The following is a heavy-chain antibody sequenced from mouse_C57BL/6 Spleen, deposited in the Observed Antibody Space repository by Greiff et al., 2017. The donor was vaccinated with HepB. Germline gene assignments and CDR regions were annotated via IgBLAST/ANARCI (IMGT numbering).Heavy chain of an antibody. CDR2: ISDGGSYT. V-gene: IGHV5-4*01. J-gene: IGHJ3*01. D-gene: IGHD1-1*01. CDR1: GFTFSSYA. CDR3: ARDYGSSPPWFAY. Sequence: DVKLVESGGGLVKPGGSLKLSCAASGFTFSSYAMSWVRQTPEKRLEWVATISDGGSYTYYPDNVKGRFTISRDNAKNNLYLQMSHLKSEDTAMYYCARDYGSSPPWFAYWGQGTLVTVSA.